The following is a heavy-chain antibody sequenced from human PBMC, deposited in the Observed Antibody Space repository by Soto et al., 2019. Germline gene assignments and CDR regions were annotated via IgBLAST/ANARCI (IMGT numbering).Heavy chain of an antibody. CDR2: INHGGST. CDR1: GGSFSGYY. V-gene: IGHV4-34*01. D-gene: IGHD3-3*01. Sequence: QVQLQQWGAGLLKPSETLSLTCAVYGGSFSGYYWSWIRQPPGKGLEWIGEINHGGSTNYNPSLQSRVTISVDTSKNQFSLKLSSVTAADTAVYYCARAPVLRFLEWLQFDYWGQGTLVTVSS. CDR3: ARAPVLRFLEWLQFDY. J-gene: IGHJ4*02.